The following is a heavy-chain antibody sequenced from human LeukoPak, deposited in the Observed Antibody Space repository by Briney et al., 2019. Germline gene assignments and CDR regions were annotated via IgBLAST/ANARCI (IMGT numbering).Heavy chain of an antibody. J-gene: IGHJ4*02. CDR2: IWYDGSNK. D-gene: IGHD3-22*01. Sequence: GRSLRLSCAASGFTFSSYGMHWVRQAPGKGLEWVAVIWYDGSNKYYADSVKGRFTISRDNSKNTLYLQMNSLRAEDTAVYYCAREASGYSVDYWGQGTLVTVSS. CDR3: AREASGYSVDY. V-gene: IGHV3-33*08. CDR1: GFTFSSYG.